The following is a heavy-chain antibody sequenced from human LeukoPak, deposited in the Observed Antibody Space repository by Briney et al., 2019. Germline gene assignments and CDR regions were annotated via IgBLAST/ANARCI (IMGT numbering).Heavy chain of an antibody. CDR3: ARELRSLKPGWSDP. V-gene: IGHV4-59*13. CDR1: GGSISSYY. Sequence: SETLSLTCTVSGGSISSYYWSWIRQPPGKGLEWIGYIYYSGSTNYNPSLKSRVTISVNTSKNQSSLTLSSVTAADTAVYFCARELRSLKPGWSDPWGQGTLVTVSS. CDR2: IYYSGST. D-gene: IGHD4-17*01. J-gene: IGHJ5*02.